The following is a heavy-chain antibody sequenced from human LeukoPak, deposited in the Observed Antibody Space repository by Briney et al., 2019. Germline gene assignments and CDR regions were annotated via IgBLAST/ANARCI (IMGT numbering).Heavy chain of an antibody. V-gene: IGHV3-33*08. J-gene: IGHJ4*02. D-gene: IGHD3-3*01. CDR2: IWYDGSNK. CDR1: GFTFSSYA. Sequence: GGSLRLSCAASGFTFSSYAMSWVRQAPGKGLEWVAVIWYDGSNKYYADSVKGRFTISRDNSKNTLYLQMNSLRAEDTAVYYCARASLYYDFWSGKYYFGYWGQGTLVTVSS. CDR3: ARASLYYDFWSGKYYFGY.